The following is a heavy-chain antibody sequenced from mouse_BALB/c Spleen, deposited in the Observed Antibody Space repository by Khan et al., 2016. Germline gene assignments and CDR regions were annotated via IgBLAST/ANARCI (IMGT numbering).Heavy chain of an antibody. CDR2: IDPENGDI. CDR1: GFNIKDYY. D-gene: IGHD2-10*01. Sequence: VQLQQSGAELVRPGASVRLSCKASGFNIKDYYIHWVKQRPEQGLEWIGWIDPENGDIIYDPKFQGKASITTDTSSNTTYLQLSSLTSEDTAVYYCARAYYGTYFFDYCGQGTTLPVSS. CDR3: ARAYYGTYFFDY. J-gene: IGHJ2*01. V-gene: IGHV14-1*02.